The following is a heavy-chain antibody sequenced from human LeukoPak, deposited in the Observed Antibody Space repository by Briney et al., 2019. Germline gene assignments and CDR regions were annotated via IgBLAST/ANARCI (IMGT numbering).Heavy chain of an antibody. Sequence: PSETLSLTCAVSGGSISSGGYSWSWIRQPPGKGLEWIGYIYYSGSTYYNPSLKSRVTISVDTSKNQFSLKLSSVTAADTAVYYCARAQAGDYVWGSDSFDYWGQGTLVTVSS. D-gene: IGHD3-16*01. CDR3: ARAQAGDYVWGSDSFDY. CDR2: IYYSGST. CDR1: GGSISSGGYS. V-gene: IGHV4-30-4*07. J-gene: IGHJ4*02.